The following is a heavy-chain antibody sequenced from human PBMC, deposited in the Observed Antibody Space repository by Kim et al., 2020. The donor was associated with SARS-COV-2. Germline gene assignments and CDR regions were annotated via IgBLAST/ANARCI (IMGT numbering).Heavy chain of an antibody. CDR3: ARDSPHQQLKPITKNYYYGMDV. CDR1: GGTFSSYA. J-gene: IGHJ6*02. V-gene: IGHV1-69*13. CDR2: IIPIFGTA. D-gene: IGHD6-13*01. Sequence: SVKVSCKASGGTFSSYAISWVRQAPGQGLEWMGGIIPIFGTANYAQKFQGRVTITADESTSTAYMELSSLRSEDTAVYYCARDSPHQQLKPITKNYYYGMDVWGQGTAVTVSS.